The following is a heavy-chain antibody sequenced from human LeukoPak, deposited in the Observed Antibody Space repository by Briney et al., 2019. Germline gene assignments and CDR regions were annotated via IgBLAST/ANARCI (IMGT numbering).Heavy chain of an antibody. CDR2: IYYSGST. CDR3: ARDLMDGCKTH. J-gene: IGHJ4*02. D-gene: IGHD5-24*01. CDR1: GGSISSSSYY. V-gene: IGHV4-39*07. Sequence: SETLSLTCTVSGGSISSSSYYWGWIRQPPGKGLEWIGSIYYSGSTYYNPSLKSRVTISVDTSKNQFSLKLSSVTAADTAVYYCARDLMDGCKTHWGQGTLVTVSS.